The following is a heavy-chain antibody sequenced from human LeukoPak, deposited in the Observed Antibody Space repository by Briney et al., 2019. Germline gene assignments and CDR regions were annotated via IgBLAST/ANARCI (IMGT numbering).Heavy chain of an antibody. J-gene: IGHJ4*02. Sequence: AASVKVSCKASGYTFTSYYMHWVRQAPGQGLEWMGIINPSGGSTSYAQKFQGRVTITADKSTSTAYMELSSLRSEDTAVYYCARADSSGYSRWGQGTLVTVSS. CDR1: GYTFTSYY. CDR3: ARADSSGYSR. CDR2: INPSGGST. D-gene: IGHD3-22*01. V-gene: IGHV1-46*01.